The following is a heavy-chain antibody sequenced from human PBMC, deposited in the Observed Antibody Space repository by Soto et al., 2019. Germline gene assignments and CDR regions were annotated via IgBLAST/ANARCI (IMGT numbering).Heavy chain of an antibody. CDR3: ARVDVDTSTYYFDY. Sequence: PGGSLRLSCAASGFTFSSDGMHWVRQAPGKGLEWVAVIWYDGSNKYYADSVKGRFTISRDNSKNTLYLQMNSLRAEDTAVYYCARVDVDTSTYYFDYWGQGTLVTVSS. V-gene: IGHV3-33*01. CDR2: IWYDGSNK. D-gene: IGHD5-18*01. CDR1: GFTFSSDG. J-gene: IGHJ4*02.